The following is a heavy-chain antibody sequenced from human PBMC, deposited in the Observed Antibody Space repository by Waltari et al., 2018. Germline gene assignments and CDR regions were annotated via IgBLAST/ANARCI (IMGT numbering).Heavy chain of an antibody. CDR3: ARDRGRGIYLDS. CDR1: GASMSSGDW. Sequence: QMQLQESGPGLVKPSGTLSLTCTVSGASMSSGDWWSWLRQPPEKGLELFGQIQRSGRTNYNPSLESRVTISIDTSNNHFSLKVTSTTAADTAVYYCARDRGRGIYLDSWGRGTLVTVSP. CDR2: IQRSGRT. D-gene: IGHD2-15*01. V-gene: IGHV4-4*02. J-gene: IGHJ4*02.